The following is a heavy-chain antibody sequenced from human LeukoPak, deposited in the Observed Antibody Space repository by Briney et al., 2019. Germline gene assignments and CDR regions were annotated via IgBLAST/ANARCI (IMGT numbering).Heavy chain of an antibody. CDR3: AKGGLVHPLHI. CDR1: GFTFSSYN. Sequence: GGSLRLSCAASGFTFSSYNMNWVRQAPGKGLEWVSGINGNGGSTYNADSVKGRFTISRDNSKNTLYLQMNSLRAEDTAVYYCAKGGLVHPLHIWGQGTMVTASS. V-gene: IGHV3-23*01. J-gene: IGHJ3*02. D-gene: IGHD3/OR15-3a*01. CDR2: INGNGGST.